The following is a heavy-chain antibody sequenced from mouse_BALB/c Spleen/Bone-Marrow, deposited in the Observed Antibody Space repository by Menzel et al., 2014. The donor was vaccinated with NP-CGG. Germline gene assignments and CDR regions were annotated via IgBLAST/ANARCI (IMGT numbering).Heavy chain of an antibody. CDR2: IDPSDSET. Sequence: VQLQQSGAELVKPGAPVKLSCKASGYTFXSYWMNWVKQRPGRGLEWIGRIDPSDSETHYNQKFKDKATLTVDKSSSTAYIQLSSLTSEDSAVYYCARDGVITSYYAMDYWGQGTSVTVSS. V-gene: IGHV1-69*02. CDR1: GYTFXSYW. CDR3: ARDGVITSYYAMDY. J-gene: IGHJ4*01. D-gene: IGHD2-4*01.